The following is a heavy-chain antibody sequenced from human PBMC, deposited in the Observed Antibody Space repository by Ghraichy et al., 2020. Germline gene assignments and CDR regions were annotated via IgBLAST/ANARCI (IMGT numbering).Heavy chain of an antibody. CDR3: ARNNKGVLSPSSLYY. D-gene: IGHD1/OR15-1a*01. CDR2: ISYDGSNK. J-gene: IGHJ4*02. CDR1: GFTFSSYA. Sequence: GGSLRLFCAASGFTFSSYAMHWVRQAPGKGLEWVAVISYDGSNKYYADSVKGRFTISRDNSKNTLYLQMNSLRAEDTAVYYCARNNKGVLSPSSLYYWGQGTLVTVSS. V-gene: IGHV3-30-3*01.